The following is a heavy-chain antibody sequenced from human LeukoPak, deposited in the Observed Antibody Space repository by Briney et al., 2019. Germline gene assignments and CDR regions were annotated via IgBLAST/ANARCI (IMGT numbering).Heavy chain of an antibody. J-gene: IGHJ4*02. V-gene: IGHV3-43*02. Sequence: GGTLKLSCEASGFTFDDYGMHWVLQAPGNDLEWLSLISGDGGSTYYADSVKGRFTISRDYSKNALYLQMNRLRTEDTALYYCAKDMGDGYNSFDYWGQGTQVTVSS. CDR2: ISGDGGST. CDR1: GFTFDDYG. CDR3: AKDMGDGYNSFDY. D-gene: IGHD5-24*01.